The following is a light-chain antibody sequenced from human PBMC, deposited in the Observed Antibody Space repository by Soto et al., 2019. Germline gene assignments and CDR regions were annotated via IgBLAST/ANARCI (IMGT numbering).Light chain of an antibody. V-gene: IGLV1-47*02. J-gene: IGLJ3*02. CDR2: GDN. CDR1: SSNIGRNH. CDR3: AAWDASLSGPV. Sequence: QSVLTQPPSVSGTPGQRVAISCSGSSSNIGRNHVYWYQQLPGTAPKVLIYGDNQRPSGVPDRFSGSKSGTSASLAISGLRSEDEADYHCAAWDASLSGPVFGGGTKLTVL.